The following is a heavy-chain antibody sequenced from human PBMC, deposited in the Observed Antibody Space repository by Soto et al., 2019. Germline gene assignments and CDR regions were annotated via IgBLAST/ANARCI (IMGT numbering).Heavy chain of an antibody. CDR1: GFTFSGYA. CDR2: ISYDGSNK. J-gene: IGHJ5*02. Sequence: PGGSLRLSCAASGFTFSGYAMHWVRQAPGKGLEWVAVISYDGSNKYYADSVKGRFTISRDNSKNTLYLQMNGLRPEDAAVYYCAKGTAAGAWSQGTLVTVSS. CDR3: AKGTAAGA. D-gene: IGHD6-13*01. V-gene: IGHV3-30-3*01.